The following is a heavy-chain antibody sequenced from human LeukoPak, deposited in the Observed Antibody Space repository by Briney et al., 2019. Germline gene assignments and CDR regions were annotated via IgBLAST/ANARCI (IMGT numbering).Heavy chain of an antibody. V-gene: IGHV4-39*01. CDR3: ARLQNTAMVFDY. CDR2: IYYSGST. Sequence: PSETLSLTCTVSGGSISSSSYYWGWIRQPPGKGLEWIGSIYYSGSTYYNPSLKSRVTISVDTSKNQFSLKLSSVTAADTAVYYCARLQNTAMVFDYWGQGTLVTVSS. D-gene: IGHD5-18*01. J-gene: IGHJ4*02. CDR1: GGSISSSSYY.